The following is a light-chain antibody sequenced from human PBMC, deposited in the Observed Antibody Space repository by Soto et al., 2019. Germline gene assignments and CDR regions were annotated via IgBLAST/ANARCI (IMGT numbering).Light chain of an antibody. CDR3: QQYGNSPQT. CDR2: GAS. J-gene: IGKJ1*01. Sequence: EIVLTQSPATLSLSPGERATLSCGASQSVRSYLAWYQQKPGQAPRLRIYGASSRATGIPNRFSGSGSGTDFTLTISRLEPEDFAVYYCQQYGNSPQTFGQGTKVDIK. CDR1: QSVRSY. V-gene: IGKV3-20*01.